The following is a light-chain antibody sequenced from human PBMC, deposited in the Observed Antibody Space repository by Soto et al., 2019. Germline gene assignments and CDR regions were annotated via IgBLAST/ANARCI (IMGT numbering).Light chain of an antibody. CDR1: QNVIGRY. J-gene: IGKJ4*01. CDR2: GAS. V-gene: IGKV3-20*01. Sequence: EIVLTQSPGTLSLSPGEGVILSCRASQNVIGRYLAWYQQKPGQAPRLLISGASSRATGIPDRFSGSGSGTDFTLTISRLEPEDFAVYYCQQYGSSPRTFGGGTKVEIK. CDR3: QQYGSSPRT.